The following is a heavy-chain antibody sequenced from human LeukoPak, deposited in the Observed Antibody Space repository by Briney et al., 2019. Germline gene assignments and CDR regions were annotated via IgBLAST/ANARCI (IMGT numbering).Heavy chain of an antibody. V-gene: IGHV3-23*01. D-gene: IGHD3-3*01. Sequence: GGSLRLSCAASGINFRNNAMAWVRQAPGKGLEWVSGILGSGDDTYYADAVKGRFTISRDNSKNTLYLQMNTLRAEDTAVYYCAKAPGSGSDAFDIWGQGTMVTVSS. J-gene: IGHJ3*02. CDR2: ILGSGDDT. CDR3: AKAPGSGSDAFDI. CDR1: GINFRNNA.